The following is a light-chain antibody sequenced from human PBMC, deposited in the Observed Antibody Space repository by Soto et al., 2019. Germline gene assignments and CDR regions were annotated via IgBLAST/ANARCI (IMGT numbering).Light chain of an antibody. Sequence: EIVLTHSPATLSLSPGERATLSCRASQGVSSYLAWYQQKPGQAPRLLIYDASNRATGIPARFSGSGPGTDFTLTISSLEPEDFAVYYCQQRSNWLTFGGGTKVEIK. CDR2: DAS. V-gene: IGKV3D-11*01. J-gene: IGKJ4*01. CDR3: QQRSNWLT. CDR1: QGVSSY.